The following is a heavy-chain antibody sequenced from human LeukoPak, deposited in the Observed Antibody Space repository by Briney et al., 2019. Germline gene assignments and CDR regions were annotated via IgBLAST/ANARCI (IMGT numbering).Heavy chain of an antibody. CDR2: ISAYNGNT. CDR3: AREDSTTVVVDY. J-gene: IGHJ4*02. V-gene: IGHV1-18*01. CDR1: GYTFTSYA. D-gene: IGHD4-23*01. Sequence: ASVKVSCKASGYTFTSYAMHWVRQAPGQGLEWMGWISAYNGNTNYAQKLQGRDTMTTDTSTSTAYMELRSLRSDDTAVYYCAREDSTTVVVDYWGQGTLVTVSS.